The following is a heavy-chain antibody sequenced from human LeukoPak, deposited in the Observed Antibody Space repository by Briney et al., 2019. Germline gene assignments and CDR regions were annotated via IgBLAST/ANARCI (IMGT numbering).Heavy chain of an antibody. CDR2: IHHSEST. CDR1: GFSFSSAYY. CDR3: ARDATGMGNYFNY. Sequence: PSETLSLTCTVSGFSFSSAYYWGWIRQPPGKGLEWIGSIHHSESTYYNPSLKSRVTISVDTSKNQFSLKLSSVTAADTAVYYCARDATGMGNYFNYWGQGTLVTVSS. D-gene: IGHD3-10*01. V-gene: IGHV4-38-2*02. J-gene: IGHJ4*02.